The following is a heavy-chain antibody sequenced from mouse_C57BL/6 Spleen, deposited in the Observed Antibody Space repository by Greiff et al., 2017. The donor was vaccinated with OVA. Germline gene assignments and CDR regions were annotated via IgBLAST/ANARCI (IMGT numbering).Heavy chain of an antibody. CDR3: ARPPLGYGNYDGCDY. CDR2: ILPGSGST. CDR1: GYTFTGYW. Sequence: QVQLQQSGAELMKPGASVKLSCKATGYTFTGYWIEWVKQRPGHGLEWIGEILPGSGSTNYNEKFKGKAPFTADTSSNTAYMQLRSLTTEDSAIYNGARPPLGYGNYDGCDYWGQGTTRTVSS. J-gene: IGHJ2*01. D-gene: IGHD2-10*02. V-gene: IGHV1-9*01.